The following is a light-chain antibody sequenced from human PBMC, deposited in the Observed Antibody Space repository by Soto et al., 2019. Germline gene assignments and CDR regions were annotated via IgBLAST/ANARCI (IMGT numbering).Light chain of an antibody. CDR3: QKYSSHRT. V-gene: IGKV1-5*01. Sequence: DIQMTQTPSTXSASVGDRVTINCRASQNVNDYLAWYQQKPGNSPKVLIYDASTLESGVPSRFSGSGSGTEFTLTISGLQADDFATYYCQKYSSHRTFCQGTKADIK. J-gene: IGKJ1*01. CDR1: QNVNDY. CDR2: DAS.